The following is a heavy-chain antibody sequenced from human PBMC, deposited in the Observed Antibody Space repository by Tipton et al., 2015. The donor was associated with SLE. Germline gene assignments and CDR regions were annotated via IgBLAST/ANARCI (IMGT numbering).Heavy chain of an antibody. CDR1: GGSIRSSRHF. D-gene: IGHD2-15*01. J-gene: IGHJ4*02. CDR3: ARVAQGTLTVYSIDY. V-gene: IGHV4-39*07. Sequence: LRLSCTVSGGSIRSSRHFWGWIRQPPGKGLEWIGVLYYSGNTYYNPSLKSPVTLSIDTSKNQFSLKMRSVTAADTAVYYCARVAQGTLTVYSIDYWGQGTLVTVSS. CDR2: LYYSGNT.